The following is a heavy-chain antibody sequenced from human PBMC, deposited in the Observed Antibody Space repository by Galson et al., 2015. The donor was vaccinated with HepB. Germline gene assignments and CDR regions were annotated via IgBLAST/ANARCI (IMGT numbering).Heavy chain of an antibody. CDR3: ARDRGEWLYYYYYGMDV. CDR1: GFTFSSYE. J-gene: IGHJ6*02. D-gene: IGHD3-3*01. CDR2: ISSSGSTI. V-gene: IGHV3-48*03. Sequence: SLRLSCAASGFTFSSYEMNWVRQAPGKGLEWVSYISSSGSTIYYADSVKGRFTISRDNAKNSLYLQMNSLRAEDTAVYYCARDRGEWLYYYYYGMDVWGQGTTVTVSS.